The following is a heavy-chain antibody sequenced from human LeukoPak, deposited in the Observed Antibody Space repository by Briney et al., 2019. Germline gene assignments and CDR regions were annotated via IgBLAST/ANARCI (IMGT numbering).Heavy chain of an antibody. D-gene: IGHD3-10*01. V-gene: IGHV1-2*02. CDR3: ARDVASLYGSGSYYRSDY. CDR2: INPNSGGT. CDR1: GYTFTGYY. Sequence: ASVKVSCKASGYTFTGYYMHWVRQAPGQGLEWMGWINPNSGGTNYAQKFQGRVTMTRDTSISTAYMELSRLRSDDTAVYYCARDVASLYGSGSYYRSDYWGQGTLVTVSS. J-gene: IGHJ4*02.